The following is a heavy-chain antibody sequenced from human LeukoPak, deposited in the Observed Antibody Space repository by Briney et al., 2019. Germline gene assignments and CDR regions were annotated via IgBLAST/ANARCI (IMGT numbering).Heavy chain of an antibody. CDR1: GGSMNRGGYY. J-gene: IGHJ6*03. CDR3: ARDKIEYSSSRGYYYYYMDV. Sequence: SETLSLTCTVSGGSMNRGGYYWGWIRQPPGKGLEWIGSIYHSGSTYYNPSLKSRVTISVDTSKNQFSLKLSSVTAADTAVYYCARDKIEYSSSRGYYYYYMDVWGKGTTVTVSS. V-gene: IGHV4-39*07. D-gene: IGHD6-6*01. CDR2: IYHSGST.